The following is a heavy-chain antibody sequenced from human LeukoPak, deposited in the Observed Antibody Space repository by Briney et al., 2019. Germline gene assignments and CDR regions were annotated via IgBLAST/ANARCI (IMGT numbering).Heavy chain of an antibody. J-gene: IGHJ4*02. Sequence: SETLSLTCAVYGGSFSGYYWNWIRQPPGKGLEWIGEINHSGSTNYNPSLKSRVTISVDTSKNQFSLKLSSVTAADTAVYYCARSGGYNRSPYYFDYWGQGTLVTVSS. V-gene: IGHV4-34*01. CDR2: INHSGST. D-gene: IGHD5-24*01. CDR3: ARSGGYNRSPYYFDY. CDR1: GGSFSGYY.